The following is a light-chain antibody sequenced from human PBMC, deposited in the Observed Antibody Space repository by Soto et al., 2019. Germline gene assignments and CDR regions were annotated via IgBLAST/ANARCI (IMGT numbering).Light chain of an antibody. J-gene: IGKJ1*01. CDR2: AAS. CDR3: QQSYKTPWT. V-gene: IGKV1-39*01. Sequence: DIQMTQSPSSLSASVGDRVTITCRASQSISSYLHWYQQKPGKAPKLLIYAASSLQSGVPSRFSGSGSGTDVTLTISSLQPEDFATYYCQQSYKTPWTFGQGTKVEIK. CDR1: QSISSY.